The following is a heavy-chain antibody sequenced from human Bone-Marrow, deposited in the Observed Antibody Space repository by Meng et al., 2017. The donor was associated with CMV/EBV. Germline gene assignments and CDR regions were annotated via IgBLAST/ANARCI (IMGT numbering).Heavy chain of an antibody. CDR1: SSSGYY. CDR3: ARGDYVWGSYRYGGFWFDP. Sequence: SSSGYYWGWFRQPPGKGLEWIGSIYYSGSTYYNPSLKSRVTISLDTSKNQFSLKLSSVTAADTAVYYCARGDYVWGSYRYGGFWFDPWGQGTLVTVSS. V-gene: IGHV4-39*07. D-gene: IGHD3-16*02. CDR2: IYYSGST. J-gene: IGHJ5*02.